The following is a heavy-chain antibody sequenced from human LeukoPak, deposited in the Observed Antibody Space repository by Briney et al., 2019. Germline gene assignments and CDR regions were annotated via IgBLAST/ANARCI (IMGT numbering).Heavy chain of an antibody. J-gene: IGHJ6*02. CDR1: GGTFSSYA. CDR3: SSTPGDSYYYYGMDV. D-gene: IGHD3-16*01. CDR2: IIPIFGIA. V-gene: IGHV1-69*04. Sequence: SVKVSCKASGGTFSSYAISWMRQAPGQGPEWMGRIIPIFGIANYAQKFQGRVTITADKSTSTAYMELSSLRSEDTAVYYCSSTPGDSYYYYGMDVWGQGTTVTVSS.